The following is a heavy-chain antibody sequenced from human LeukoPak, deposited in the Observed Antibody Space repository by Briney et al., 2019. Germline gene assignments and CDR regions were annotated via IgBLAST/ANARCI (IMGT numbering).Heavy chain of an antibody. V-gene: IGHV1-18*01. Sequence: ASVKVSCKASDYSFSSNGFTWVRQAPGQGLEWMGWISAYNGNTNYAQKLQGRVTMTTDTSTSTAYMELRSLRSDDTAVYYCARDRVWFGESPGYFQHWGQGTLVTVSS. CDR2: ISAYNGNT. CDR3: ARDRVWFGESPGYFQH. CDR1: DYSFSSNG. D-gene: IGHD3-10*01. J-gene: IGHJ1*01.